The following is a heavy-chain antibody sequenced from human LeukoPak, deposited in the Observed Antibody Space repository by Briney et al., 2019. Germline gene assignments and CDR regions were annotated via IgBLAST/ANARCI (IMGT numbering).Heavy chain of an antibody. Sequence: GGSLRLSCAASGFTVSSNYMSWVRQAPGKGLEWVSVIYSGGSTYYADSVKGRFTISRDNSKNTLYLQMNSLRAEDTAVYYCARDRHSDLYWYFDLWGRGTLVTVSS. CDR1: GFTVSSNY. CDR3: ARDRHSDLYWYFDL. CDR2: IYSGGST. V-gene: IGHV3-53*01. D-gene: IGHD2-21*02. J-gene: IGHJ2*01.